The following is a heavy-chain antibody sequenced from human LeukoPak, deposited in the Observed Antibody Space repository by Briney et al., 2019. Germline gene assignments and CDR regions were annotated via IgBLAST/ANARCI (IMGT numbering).Heavy chain of an antibody. V-gene: IGHV3-23*01. CDR2: IGASGSST. CDR3: AKDPDGLWS. Sequence: PGGSLRLSCAASGFTFSNYAMSWVRQAPGKGLEWVSSIGASGSSTYYADSVKGRFTISRDNSKNTLYLQMNSLRAEDTAVYYCAKDPDGLWSRGQGTLVTVSS. D-gene: IGHD4/OR15-4a*01. CDR1: GFTFSNYA. J-gene: IGHJ4*02.